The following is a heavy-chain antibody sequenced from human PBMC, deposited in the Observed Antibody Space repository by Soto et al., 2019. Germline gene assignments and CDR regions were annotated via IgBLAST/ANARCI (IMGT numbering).Heavy chain of an antibody. J-gene: IGHJ4*02. CDR3: ARGPTDYYDNSGNYFLDY. D-gene: IGHD3-22*01. CDR1: GYTFTTYG. Sequence: ASVKVSCKASGYTFTTYGMSWVRQAPGQGLDWMGWISTYNGNTKYAERLQGRVTMTTDTTMSTAYMELRSLRSDDTAVYYCARGPTDYYDNSGNYFLDYWGQGTLVTVSS. V-gene: IGHV1-18*01. CDR2: ISTYNGNT.